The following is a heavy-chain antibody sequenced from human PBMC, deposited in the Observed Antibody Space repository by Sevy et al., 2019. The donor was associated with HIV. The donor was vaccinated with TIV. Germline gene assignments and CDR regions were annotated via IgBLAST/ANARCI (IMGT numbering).Heavy chain of an antibody. CDR1: GGSINRGGYY. CDR3: AREGLRNAGFDY. J-gene: IGHJ4*02. V-gene: IGHV4-31*03. Sequence: SETLSLTCTVSGGSINRGGYYWSWIRQNPGKGLEWIGYIYYGGTTYYNPSLKSRLTISVDTSKNQFSLKVGSVTAADTAVYYCAREGLRNAGFDYWGQGTLVTVSS. CDR2: IYYGGTT.